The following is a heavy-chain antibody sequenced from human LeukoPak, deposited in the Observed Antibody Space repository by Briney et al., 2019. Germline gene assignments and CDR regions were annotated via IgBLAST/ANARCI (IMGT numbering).Heavy chain of an antibody. CDR3: AKADNQIAAAGTVKD. CDR2: ISGSGGST. V-gene: IGHV3-23*01. D-gene: IGHD6-13*01. CDR1: GFTFSSYA. Sequence: GGFLRLSCAASGFTFSSYAMSWVRQAPGKGLEWVSAISGSGGSTHYADSVKGRFTISRDNSKNTLYLQMNSLRAEDTAVYYCAKADNQIAAAGTVKDWGQGTLVTVSS. J-gene: IGHJ4*02.